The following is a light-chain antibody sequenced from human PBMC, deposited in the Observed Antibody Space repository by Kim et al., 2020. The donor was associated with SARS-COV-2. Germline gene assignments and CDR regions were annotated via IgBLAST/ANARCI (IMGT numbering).Light chain of an antibody. J-gene: IGKJ2*01. CDR2: GAS. Sequence: DIVLTQSPGTLSLSPGERATLSCRASQSVSSSYLAWYQQKPGQAPRLLIYGASSRATGIPDRFSGSGSGTDFTLTISRLEPEDIAVYYCQQYGSSSYTFGQGTKLEI. CDR3: QQYGSSSYT. CDR1: QSVSSSY. V-gene: IGKV3-20*01.